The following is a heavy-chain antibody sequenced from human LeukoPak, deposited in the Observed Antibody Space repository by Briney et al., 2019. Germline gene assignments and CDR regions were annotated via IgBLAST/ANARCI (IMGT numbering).Heavy chain of an antibody. D-gene: IGHD4-17*01. CDR3: AKDASTVTLHADY. CDR1: GFTFSSFG. V-gene: IGHV3-30*18. Sequence: GGSLRLSCAASGFTFSSFGMHWVRQAPGKGLEWVAVLSYDGSNSYYADSVKGRFTISRDNSKNTLYLQMNSLRPEDTAVYYCAKDASTVTLHADYWGQGTLVTVSS. CDR2: LSYDGSNS. J-gene: IGHJ4*02.